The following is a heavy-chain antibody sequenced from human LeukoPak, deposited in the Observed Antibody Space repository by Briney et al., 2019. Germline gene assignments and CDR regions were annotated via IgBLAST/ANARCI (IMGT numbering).Heavy chain of an antibody. D-gene: IGHD5-18*01. CDR1: GGTFSSYA. CDR3: ARSGYSYGPFDY. Sequence: SVKVSCKASGGTFSSYAISWVRQAPGRGLEWMGGIIPIFGTANYAQKFQGRVTITTDESTSTAYMELSSLRSEDTAVYYCARSGYSYGPFDYWGQGTLVTVSS. J-gene: IGHJ4*02. V-gene: IGHV1-69*05. CDR2: IIPIFGTA.